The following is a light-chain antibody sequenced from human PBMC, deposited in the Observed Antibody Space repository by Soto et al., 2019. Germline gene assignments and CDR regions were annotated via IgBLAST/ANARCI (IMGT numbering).Light chain of an antibody. CDR3: QSHDSSLSGYV. Sequence: QSVLTQPPSVSGASGQRVTISCAGSSSNIGAGYDVHRSQQLPGTAPKLLIYGNSNRPSGVPHRFSGSKSGSSASLAITGLQAEDEADYYCQSHDSSLSGYVFGTGTKLTVL. J-gene: IGLJ1*01. CDR2: GNS. CDR1: SSNIGAGYD. V-gene: IGLV1-40*01.